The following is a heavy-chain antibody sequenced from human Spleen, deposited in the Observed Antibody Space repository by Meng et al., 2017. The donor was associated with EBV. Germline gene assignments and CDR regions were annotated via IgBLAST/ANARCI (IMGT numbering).Heavy chain of an antibody. Sequence: EVQLVEAGGALVQPGGSLRLSCAASEFTLRRYWMHWVRQGPGKEPLWVSRINEDGTITNYADSVKGRFTISRDNANNTVYLQMNSLRAEDTAVYYCATIPYWGQGTLVTVFS. CDR2: INEDGTIT. CDR3: ATIPY. CDR1: EFTLRRYW. V-gene: IGHV3-74*01. D-gene: IGHD3-3*01. J-gene: IGHJ4*02.